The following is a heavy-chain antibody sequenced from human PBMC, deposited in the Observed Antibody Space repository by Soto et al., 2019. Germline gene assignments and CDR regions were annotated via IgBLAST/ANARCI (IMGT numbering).Heavy chain of an antibody. D-gene: IGHD7-27*01. Sequence: QVQLQESGPGLVKPSQTLSLTCTVSGGSISSGDYYWSWIRQPPGKGLEWIGYIYYNGSTYYNPSLKSRVTISVDTSKNQFSLKLSSVTAADTAVYYCARFLGLAGYYYYYGMDVWGQGTTVTVSS. CDR3: ARFLGLAGYYYYYGMDV. CDR2: IYYNGST. J-gene: IGHJ6*02. CDR1: GGSISSGDYY. V-gene: IGHV4-30-4*01.